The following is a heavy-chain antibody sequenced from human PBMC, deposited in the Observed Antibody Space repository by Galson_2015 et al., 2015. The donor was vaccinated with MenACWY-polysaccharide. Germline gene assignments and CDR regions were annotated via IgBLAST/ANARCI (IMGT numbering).Heavy chain of an antibody. CDR3: ARGDPGLEL. V-gene: IGHV3-7*01. J-gene: IGHJ6*02. CDR1: GFTFSNCW. Sequence: SLRLSCAASGFTFSNCWMTWVRQAPGKGLEWVASIKKDGSEKYYVDSVKGRFTISRDNAKYSLYLQMNSLRADDTAVYFCARGDPGLELWGQGTTVTVSS. CDR2: IKKDGSEK.